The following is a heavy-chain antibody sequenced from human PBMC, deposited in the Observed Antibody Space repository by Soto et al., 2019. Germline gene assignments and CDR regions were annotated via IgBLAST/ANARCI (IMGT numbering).Heavy chain of an antibody. J-gene: IGHJ3*01. D-gene: IGHD2-2*01. CDR1: GGSMRQCY. Sequence: TYTVSGGSMRQCYWSGSRQPPGKGLEWMGYVFSSGSTKYNPSLQSRVTISIDTSKNQFSLNLRSVNAADTAVYYCARDVCRLPRRSVSTYIAFAVCGPWPMVT. CDR2: VFSSGST. V-gene: IGHV4-59*01. CDR3: ARDVCRLPRRSVSTYIAFAV.